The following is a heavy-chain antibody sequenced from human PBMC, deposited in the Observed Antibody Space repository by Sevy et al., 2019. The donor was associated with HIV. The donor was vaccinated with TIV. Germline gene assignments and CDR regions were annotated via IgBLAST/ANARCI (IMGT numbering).Heavy chain of an antibody. V-gene: IGHV3-48*03. J-gene: IGHJ6*02. CDR3: ARYGALYYYGMDV. CDR2: ISSSGSTI. CDR1: GFTFNTYP. D-gene: IGHD4-17*01. Sequence: GGSLRLSCVVSGFTFNTYPLHWVRQAPGKGLEWVSYISSSGSTIYYADSVKGRFTISRDNAKNSLYLQMNSLRAEDTAVYYCARYGALYYYGMDVWGQGTTVTVSS.